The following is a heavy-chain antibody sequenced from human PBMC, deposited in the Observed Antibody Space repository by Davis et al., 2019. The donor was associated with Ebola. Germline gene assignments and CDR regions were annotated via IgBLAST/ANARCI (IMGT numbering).Heavy chain of an antibody. CDR2: IDTAGDT. CDR1: GITFSSYD. D-gene: IGHD6-13*01. J-gene: IGHJ4*02. Sequence: GGSLRLSCTASGITFSSYDMHWVRQATGKGLEWVSAIDTAGDTYYPGSVKGRFTISRHNSKNTLYLQMNSLRAEDTAVYYCARAMGYSSSWYYWGQGTLVTVSS. CDR3: ARAMGYSSSWYY. V-gene: IGHV3-13*01.